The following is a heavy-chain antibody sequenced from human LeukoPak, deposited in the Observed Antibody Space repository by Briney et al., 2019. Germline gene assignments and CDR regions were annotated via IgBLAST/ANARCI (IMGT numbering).Heavy chain of an antibody. Sequence: GGSLRLSCAASGFTFSSYGMHWVRQAPGKGLEWVAVISYDGSNKYYADSVKGRFTISRDNSKNTLYLQMNSLRAEDTAVYYCAKPDRGYDYVWGSYRDAFDIWGQGTMVTVSS. J-gene: IGHJ3*02. CDR3: AKPDRGYDYVWGSYRDAFDI. V-gene: IGHV3-30*18. D-gene: IGHD3-16*02. CDR1: GFTFSSYG. CDR2: ISYDGSNK.